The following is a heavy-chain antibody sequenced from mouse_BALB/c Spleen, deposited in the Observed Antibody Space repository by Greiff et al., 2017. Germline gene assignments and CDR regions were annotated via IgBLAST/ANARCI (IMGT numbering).Heavy chain of an antibody. V-gene: IGHV2-9*02. J-gene: IGHJ2*01. CDR2: IWAGGST. CDR3: AREIYYGSSPDY. CDR1: GFSLTSYG. Sequence: VKLMESGPGLVAPSQSLSTTCTVSGFSLTSYGVHWVRQPPGKGLEWLGVIWAGGSTNYNSALMSRLSISKDNSKSQVFLKMNSLQTDDTAMYYCAREIYYGSSPDYWGQGTTLTVSS. D-gene: IGHD1-1*01.